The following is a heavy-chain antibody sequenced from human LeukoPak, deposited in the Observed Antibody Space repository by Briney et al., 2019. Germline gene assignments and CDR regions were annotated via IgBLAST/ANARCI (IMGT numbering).Heavy chain of an antibody. CDR2: INHSGST. Sequence: SETLSLTCAVYGGSFSGYYWSWIRQPPGKGLEWIGEINHSGSTNYNPSLKSGVTISVDTSKNQFSLKLSSVTAADTPVYYSARDRILFCSSTSCYIDYWGQGTLVTVSS. D-gene: IGHD2-2*02. J-gene: IGHJ4*02. CDR1: GGSFSGYY. V-gene: IGHV4-34*01. CDR3: ARDRILFCSSTSCYIDY.